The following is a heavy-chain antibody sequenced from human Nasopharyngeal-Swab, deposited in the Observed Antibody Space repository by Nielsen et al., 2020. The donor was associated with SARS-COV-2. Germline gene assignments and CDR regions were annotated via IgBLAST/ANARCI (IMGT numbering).Heavy chain of an antibody. CDR3: ARGQGEY. CDR2: LSVGGNT. CDR1: GFTIGSYY. V-gene: IGHV3-53*01. D-gene: IGHD1-26*01. J-gene: IGHJ4*02. Sequence: GESLKISCAASGFTIGSYYMSWVRQAPGKGLEWVTILSVGGNTFYIESVKGRFTISRDNLQNTVHLQMSSLRAEDTAVYYCARGQGEYWGQGTLVTVSS.